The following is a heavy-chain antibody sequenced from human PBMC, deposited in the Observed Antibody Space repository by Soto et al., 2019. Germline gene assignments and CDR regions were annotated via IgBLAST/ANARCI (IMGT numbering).Heavy chain of an antibody. J-gene: IGHJ6*02. V-gene: IGHV1-69*12. CDR1: GGAFSDYA. CDR2: IMPIFRAP. CDR3: ASWLKGADIGNYYYGMDV. D-gene: IGHD2-15*01. Sequence: QVQLVQSAAEVKKPGSSVKVSCKASGGAFSDYAFSWVRQAPGQGLEWLGGIMPIFRAPDYAQKFQGRVTITADESTRTAYMEMRSLRSKDTAVYYCASWLKGADIGNYYYGMDVWGQGTTVTV.